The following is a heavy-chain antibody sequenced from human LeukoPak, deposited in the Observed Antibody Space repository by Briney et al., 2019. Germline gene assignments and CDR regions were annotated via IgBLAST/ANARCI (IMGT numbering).Heavy chain of an antibody. Sequence: SVKVSCKASGDTFSRSAISWVRQAPGQGLEWMGGIIPIFGTANYAQKFQGRVTITTDESTSTAYMELSSLRSEDTAEYYCARTQNDYYYYYMDVWAKGPRSPSP. CDR3: ARTQNDYYYYYMDV. V-gene: IGHV1-69*05. J-gene: IGHJ6*03. CDR2: IIPIFGTA. CDR1: GDTFSRSA.